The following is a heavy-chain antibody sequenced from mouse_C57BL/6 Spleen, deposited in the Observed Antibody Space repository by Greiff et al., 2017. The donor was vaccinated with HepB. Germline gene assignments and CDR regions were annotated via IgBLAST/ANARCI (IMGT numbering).Heavy chain of an antibody. V-gene: IGHV1-52*01. Sequence: QVQLQQPGAELVRPGSSVKLSCKASGYTFTSYWMHWVKQRPIQGLEWIGNIDPSDSETHYNQKFKDKATLTVDKSSSTAYMQLSSLTSEDSAVYYCARGGYYGSSFWYFDVWGTGTTVTVSS. J-gene: IGHJ1*03. D-gene: IGHD1-1*01. CDR3: ARGGYYGSSFWYFDV. CDR1: GYTFTSYW. CDR2: IDPSDSET.